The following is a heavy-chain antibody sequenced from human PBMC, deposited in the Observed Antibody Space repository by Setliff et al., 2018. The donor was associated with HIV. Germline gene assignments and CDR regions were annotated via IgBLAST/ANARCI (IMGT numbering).Heavy chain of an antibody. D-gene: IGHD3-16*01. J-gene: IGHJ6*03. V-gene: IGHV4-4*02. CDR1: GGSFGSRNW. CDR2: IYHDGSA. CDR3: ARAVMGDYYYYMDV. Sequence: PSETLSLTRAVSGGSFGSRNWWSWVRQPPGKGLEWIGEIYHDGSANYNTSLRSRVTTSVDKSKNQFSLKLSSVTAADTAVYYCARAVMGDYYYYMDVWGKGTTVTVSS.